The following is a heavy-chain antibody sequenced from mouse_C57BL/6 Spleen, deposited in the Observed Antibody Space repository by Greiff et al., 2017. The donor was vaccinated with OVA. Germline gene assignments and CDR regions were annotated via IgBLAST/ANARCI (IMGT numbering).Heavy chain of an antibody. CDR2: IYPGSGNT. Sequence: VQLVESGAELVRPGASVKLSCKASGYPFTDYYINWVKQRPGQGLEWIARIYPGSGNTYYNEKFKGKATLTAEKSSSTAYMQLSSLTSEDSAVYFCARLRYSYPRAMDYWGQGTSVTVSS. CDR3: ARLRYSYPRAMDY. D-gene: IGHD1-1*01. CDR1: GYPFTDYY. J-gene: IGHJ4*01. V-gene: IGHV1-76*01.